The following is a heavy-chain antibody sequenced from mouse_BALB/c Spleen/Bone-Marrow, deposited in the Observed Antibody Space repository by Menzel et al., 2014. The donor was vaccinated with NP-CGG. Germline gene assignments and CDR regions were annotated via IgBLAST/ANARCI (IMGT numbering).Heavy chain of an antibody. CDR3: TRDDGSFAY. CDR2: IYPGDGDT. V-gene: IGHV1-82*01. CDR1: GYAFSSSW. D-gene: IGHD2-3*01. J-gene: IGHJ3*01. Sequence: VQLQQSGPELVKPGASVKISCKASGYAFSSSWMNWVKQRPGQGLEWIGRIYPGDGDTNYNGKFKGKATLTADKSSSTAYMQLSSPTSEDSAVYYCTRDDGSFAYWGQGTLVTVSA.